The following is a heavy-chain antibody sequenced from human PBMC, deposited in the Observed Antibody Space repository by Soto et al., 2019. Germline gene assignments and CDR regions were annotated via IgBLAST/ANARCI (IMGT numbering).Heavy chain of an antibody. V-gene: IGHV3-23*01. CDR1: GFTFSSYA. D-gene: IGHD6-19*01. CDR3: AKDIGVAVAGNYFDY. CDR2: ISGSGGST. J-gene: IGHJ4*02. Sequence: GGSLRLSCAASGFTFSSYAMSWVRQAPGKGLEWVSAISGSGGSTYYADSVKGRFTISRDNSKNTLYLQMNSLRAEDTAVYYCAKDIGVAVAGNYFDYWGQGTLVTVSS.